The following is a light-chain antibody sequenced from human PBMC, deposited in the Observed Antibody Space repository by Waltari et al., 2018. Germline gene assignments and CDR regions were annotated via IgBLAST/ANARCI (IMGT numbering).Light chain of an antibody. Sequence: QLVLTQSPSASASLGASVKLTCTLSSGHSSNVIAWLQQQPEKGPRYLMKVNSVGSHNKGDEIPDRFSGSSSGAERYLTISSLQSEDEADYYCQTGGHGTWVFGGGTKLTVL. CDR2: VNSVGSH. CDR1: SGHSSNV. V-gene: IGLV4-69*01. CDR3: QTGGHGTWV. J-gene: IGLJ3*02.